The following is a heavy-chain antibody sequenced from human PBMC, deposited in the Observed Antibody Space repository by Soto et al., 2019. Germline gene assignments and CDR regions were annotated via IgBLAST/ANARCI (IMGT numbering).Heavy chain of an antibody. D-gene: IGHD2-15*01. CDR3: AKVVVGTPRHPDFDS. Sequence: SETLSVTCTVSGGSINNGDYFWGWIRQPPGKGLEWIGSVYHSGTTNYNPSLKSRVTISVDTSKNQFSLNLRSVTAADTAVYYCAKVVVGTPRHPDFDSWGQGTLVTVSS. J-gene: IGHJ4*02. CDR2: VYHSGTT. CDR1: GGSINNGDYF. V-gene: IGHV4-39*01.